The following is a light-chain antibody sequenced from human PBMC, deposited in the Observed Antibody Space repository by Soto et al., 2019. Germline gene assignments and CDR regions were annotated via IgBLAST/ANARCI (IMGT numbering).Light chain of an antibody. Sequence: DIQMTQSPSSVSASVGDIVTITCRASQGISSWLAWYQQKPGKAPKLLISASTSLQSGVPSRFSGRRSGTDFTLTLSSRQPEDFATYYCQQANTSPHTFGQGTKLEIK. V-gene: IGKV1-12*01. CDR2: AST. CDR3: QQANTSPHT. CDR1: QGISSW. J-gene: IGKJ2*01.